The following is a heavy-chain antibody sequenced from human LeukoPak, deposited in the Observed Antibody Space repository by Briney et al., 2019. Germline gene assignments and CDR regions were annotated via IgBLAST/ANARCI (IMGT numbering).Heavy chain of an antibody. CDR1: SGSITSYY. CDR3: ASSTGVVPVFDY. J-gene: IGHJ4*02. D-gene: IGHD2-2*01. Sequence: ETLSLTCTVSSGSITSYYWSWIRQPPGKGLEWVSAISGSGGSTYYADSVKGRFTISRDNSKNTLYLQMNSLRAEDTAVYYCASSTGVVPVFDYWGQGTLVTVSS. CDR2: ISGSGGST. V-gene: IGHV3-23*01.